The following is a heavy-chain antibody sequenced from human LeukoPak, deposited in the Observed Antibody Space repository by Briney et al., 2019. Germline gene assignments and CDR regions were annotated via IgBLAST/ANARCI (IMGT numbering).Heavy chain of an antibody. D-gene: IGHD3-16*01. J-gene: IGHJ4*02. Sequence: GGSLRLSCAASGFTFDDYAMHWVRQAPGKGLEWVSGISWNSGSIGYADSVKGRFTISGDNAKNSLYLQMNSLRAEDTALYYCVKAYGYWGQGTLVTVSS. CDR2: ISWNSGSI. CDR3: VKAYGY. CDR1: GFTFDDYA. V-gene: IGHV3-9*01.